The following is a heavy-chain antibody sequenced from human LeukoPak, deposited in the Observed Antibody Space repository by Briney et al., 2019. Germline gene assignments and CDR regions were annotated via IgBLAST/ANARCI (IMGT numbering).Heavy chain of an antibody. CDR3: AKDEAGYSSSWTLRNDY. J-gene: IGHJ4*02. D-gene: IGHD6-13*01. CDR1: GFTFSSYA. Sequence: PGGSLRLSCAASGFTFSSYAMSWVRQAPGKGLEWVSAISGGSTYYADSVKGRFTISRDNSKNTLYLQMNSLRAEDTAVYYCAKDEAGYSSSWTLRNDYWGQGTLVTVSS. CDR2: ISGGST. V-gene: IGHV3-23*01.